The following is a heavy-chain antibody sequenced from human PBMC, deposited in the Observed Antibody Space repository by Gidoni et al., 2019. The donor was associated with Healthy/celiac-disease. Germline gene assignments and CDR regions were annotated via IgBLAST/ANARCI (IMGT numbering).Heavy chain of an antibody. D-gene: IGHD6-6*01. J-gene: IGHJ4*02. CDR1: GFTFRSYW. CDR3: SRVSAARPFDY. Sequence: VQMVESGGGLVQPGGTLRLSCAASGFTFRSYWMHWVRQAPWKGLVWVSRINSDGSSTSYADSVKGRFTISRDNAKNTLYLQMNSLRAEDTAVYYCSRVSAARPFDYWGQGTLVTVSS. V-gene: IGHV3-74*01. CDR2: INSDGSST.